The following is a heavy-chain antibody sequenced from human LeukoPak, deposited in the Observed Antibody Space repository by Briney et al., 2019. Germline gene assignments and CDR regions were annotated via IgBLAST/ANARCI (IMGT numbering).Heavy chain of an antibody. V-gene: IGHV4-39*01. CDR3: ASPAVAGRLSYFDY. CDR1: GGSISSSSYY. J-gene: IGHJ4*02. D-gene: IGHD6-19*01. Sequence: SETLSLTCTVSGGSISSSSYYWGWIRQPPGKGLEWIGGIYYSGSTYYNPSLNSRVNQYVDPCNKQFSLKLRCVPAAEPCVAYPASPAVAGRLSYFDYWGQGTLVTVSS. CDR2: IYYSGST.